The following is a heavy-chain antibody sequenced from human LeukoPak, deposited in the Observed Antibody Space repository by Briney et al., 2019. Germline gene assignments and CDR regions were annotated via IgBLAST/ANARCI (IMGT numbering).Heavy chain of an antibody. J-gene: IGHJ4*02. CDR3: AKGQAFDY. CDR1: GFTFSSYN. V-gene: IGHV3-21*04. CDR2: ITSSSSYT. Sequence: GGSLRLSCAASGFTFSSYNMNWVRQAPGKGLEWVSSITSSSSYTFYADSVKGRFTISRDNAKNSLYLQMNSLRAEDTALYYCAKGQAFDYWGQGTLVTVSS.